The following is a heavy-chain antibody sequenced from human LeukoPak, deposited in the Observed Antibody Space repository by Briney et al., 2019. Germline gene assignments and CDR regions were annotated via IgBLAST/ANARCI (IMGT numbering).Heavy chain of an antibody. CDR2: IWYDGSNK. CDR1: GFTFSSYG. Sequence: PGGSLRLSCAASGFTFSSYGMHWVRQAPGKGLEWVAVIWYDGSNKYYADSVKGRFTISRDNSKNTLYLQMNSLRAGDTAVYYCARARLPLGYCTNGVCSGLDYWGQGTLVTVSS. J-gene: IGHJ4*02. D-gene: IGHD2-8*01. V-gene: IGHV3-33*01. CDR3: ARARLPLGYCTNGVCSGLDY.